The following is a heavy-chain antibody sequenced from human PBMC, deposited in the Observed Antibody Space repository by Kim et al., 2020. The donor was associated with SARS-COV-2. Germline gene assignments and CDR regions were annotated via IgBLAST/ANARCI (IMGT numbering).Heavy chain of an antibody. V-gene: IGHV3-73*01. Sequence: GGSLRLSCAASGFTFSDSAMQWVRQASGKGLEWVGRIRSKANSYATAYGASVKGRFTISRDDSKNTAYLQMNSLKTEDTAVYYCTRVPPDPASYYDAFDIWGQGTMVTVSS. CDR3: TRVPPDPASYYDAFDI. CDR1: GFTFSDSA. J-gene: IGHJ3*02. CDR2: IRSKANSYAT. D-gene: IGHD3-10*01.